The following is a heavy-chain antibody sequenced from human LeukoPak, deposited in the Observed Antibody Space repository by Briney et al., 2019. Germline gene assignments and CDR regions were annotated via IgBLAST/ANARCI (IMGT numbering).Heavy chain of an antibody. D-gene: IGHD3-10*01. Sequence: PGGSLRLSCAASGFTFSSYEMNWVRQAPGKGLEWVSYISSSGSTIYYADSVKGRFTISRDNAKNSLYLQMNSLRAEDTALYYCAKDINYYGSGWGYFDYWGQGTLVTVSS. V-gene: IGHV3-48*03. J-gene: IGHJ4*02. CDR1: GFTFSSYE. CDR3: AKDINYYGSGWGYFDY. CDR2: ISSSGSTI.